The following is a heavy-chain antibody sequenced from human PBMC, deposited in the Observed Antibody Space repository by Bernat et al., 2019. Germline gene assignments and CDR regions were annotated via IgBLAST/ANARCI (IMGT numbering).Heavy chain of an antibody. D-gene: IGHD5-18*01. V-gene: IGHV4-39*01. J-gene: IGHJ5*02. CDR3: ARQQIWLGNWVDP. CDR2: IYYSGST. CDR1: ISSSSYY. Sequence: ISSSSYYWGWIRQPPGKGLEWIVSIYYSGSTYYNPSLKSRVTISLDTSKNQFSLKLSSVTAADTAVYYCARQQIWLGNWVDPWG.